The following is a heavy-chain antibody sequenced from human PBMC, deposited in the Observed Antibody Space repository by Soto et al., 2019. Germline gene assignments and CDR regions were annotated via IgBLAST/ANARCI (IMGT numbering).Heavy chain of an antibody. D-gene: IGHD6-6*01. V-gene: IGHV3-33*01. CDR2: IWYDGSNK. CDR1: GFTFSSYG. Sequence: QVQLVESGGGVVQPGRSLRLSCAASGFTFSSYGMHWVRQAPGKGPEWVAVIWYDGSNKYYADSVKGRFTISRDNSKKPADLENDQLRAEGKAVYYLGRDRCGNIAARPCVGYYGMDVWGQGTTVTVSS. CDR3: GRDRCGNIAARPCVGYYGMDV. J-gene: IGHJ6*02.